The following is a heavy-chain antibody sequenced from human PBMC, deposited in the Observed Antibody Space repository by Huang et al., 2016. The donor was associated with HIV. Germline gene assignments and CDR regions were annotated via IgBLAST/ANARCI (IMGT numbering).Heavy chain of an antibody. D-gene: IGHD2-2*01. CDR1: GYTFTGYY. CDR2: INPKSGGT. V-gene: IGHV1-2*02. Sequence: QVHLVQSGAEVKKPGASVKVSCTASGYTFTGYYIHWVRQAPGQGREWMGWINPKSGGTNSAQTFQDRITMTRDSSINTAYMELRRLKSDDTAIYYCARDSRYWSSGTSGWYYFYGLDVWGQGTAVTVS. CDR3: ARDSRYWSSGTSGWYYFYGLDV. J-gene: IGHJ6*02.